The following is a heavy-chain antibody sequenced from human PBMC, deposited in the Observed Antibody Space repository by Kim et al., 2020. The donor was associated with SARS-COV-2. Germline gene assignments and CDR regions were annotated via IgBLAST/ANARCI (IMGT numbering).Heavy chain of an antibody. CDR1: GGSFSGYH. CDR2: IILCGRF. J-gene: IGHJ6*02. D-gene: IGHD3-10*01. V-gene: IGHV4-34*01. CDR3: ARGRAGVVPSPILGLGPHYDYFILDV. Sequence: SETLSLTCAVYGGSFSGYHWSWIRQPPGKGLEGMGYIILCGRFIHNSSLKSRVTISIDTSKNQFSLKVTSVTAADTGSYFCARGRAGVVPSPILGLGPHYDYFILDVWGHGTTVSVSS.